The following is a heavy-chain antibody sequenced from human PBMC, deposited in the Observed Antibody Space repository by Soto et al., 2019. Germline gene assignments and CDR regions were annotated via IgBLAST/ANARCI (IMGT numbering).Heavy chain of an antibody. CDR2: IYYSGST. V-gene: IGHV4-59*01. CDR3: ARAEVVVYGDYKIDY. Sequence: SETLSLTSTVSGGCISSYYWSWIRQPPGKGLEWIGYIYYSGSTNYNPSLKSRVTISVDTSKNQFSLKLSSVTAADTAVYYCARAEVVVYGDYKIDYWGQGTLVTVSS. J-gene: IGHJ4*02. D-gene: IGHD4-17*01. CDR1: GGCISSYY.